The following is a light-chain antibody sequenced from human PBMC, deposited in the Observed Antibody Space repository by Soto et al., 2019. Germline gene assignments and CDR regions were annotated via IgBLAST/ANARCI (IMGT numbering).Light chain of an antibody. Sequence: QSVLTQPPSASGNPGQRVTISCSGSSSNIGSNTVNWYQQLPGTAPKLLIHANNQRPSGVPDRFSGSKSGTSASLAISWLQSEEADYYCAAWDDSLNGDVFGTGTKVTVL. CDR3: AAWDDSLNGDV. J-gene: IGLJ1*01. CDR1: SSNIGSNT. CDR2: ANN. V-gene: IGLV1-44*01.